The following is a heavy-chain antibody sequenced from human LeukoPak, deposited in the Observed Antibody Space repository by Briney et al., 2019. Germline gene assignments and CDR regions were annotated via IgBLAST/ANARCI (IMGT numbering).Heavy chain of an antibody. V-gene: IGHV4-4*07. CDR2: IYTSGST. Sequence: SETLSLTCTVSGDSISSYYWSWIRQPAGKGLEWIGRIYTSGSTNYNPFLKSRVTMSVDTSKNQFSLKLSSVTAADTAVYYCARARIAVASDWFDPWGQGTLVTVSS. CDR1: GDSISSYY. J-gene: IGHJ5*02. CDR3: ARARIAVASDWFDP. D-gene: IGHD6-19*01.